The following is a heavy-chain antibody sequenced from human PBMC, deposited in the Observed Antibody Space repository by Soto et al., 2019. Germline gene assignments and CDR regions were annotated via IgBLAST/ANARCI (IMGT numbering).Heavy chain of an antibody. Sequence: PSETLSLSCTVSGGSISSSSYYWGWIRQPPGKGLEWIGSIYYSGSTYYNPSLKSRVTISVDTSKNQFSLKLSSVTAADTAVYYCARHGGYCSGRSCYPYIHYSGQGTLVTVSS. D-gene: IGHD2-15*01. J-gene: IGHJ4*02. CDR3: ARHGGYCSGRSCYPYIHY. V-gene: IGHV4-39*01. CDR1: GGSISSSSYY. CDR2: IYYSGST.